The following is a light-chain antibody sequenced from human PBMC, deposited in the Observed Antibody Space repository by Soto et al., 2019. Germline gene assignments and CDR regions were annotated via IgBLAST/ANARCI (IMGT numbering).Light chain of an antibody. CDR1: QSVDSTF. CDR3: QQYMSSVT. CDR2: GVS. J-gene: IGKJ1*01. V-gene: IGKV3-20*01. Sequence: EIVLTQSPGSLSLSPGERATLSCRASQSVDSTFFAWYQKKPGQAPRLLMYGVSKRATGIPDRFSGSGSGTDFTLTISRLEPEDFAVYYCQQYMSSVTFGQGTRVETK.